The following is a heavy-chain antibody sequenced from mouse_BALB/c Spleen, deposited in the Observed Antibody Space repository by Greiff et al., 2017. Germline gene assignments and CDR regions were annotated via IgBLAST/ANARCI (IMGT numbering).Heavy chain of an antibody. CDR2: IDPSDSYT. D-gene: IGHD3-3*01. V-gene: IGHV1-69*02. CDR1: GYTFTSYW. CDR3: ARGAGGIDY. Sequence: QVQLQQPGAELVKPGASVKLSCKASGYTFTSYWMHWVKQRPGQGLEWIGEIDPSDSYTNYNQKFTGKATLTVDKSSSTAYMQLSSLTSEDSAVYYCARGAGGIDYWGQGTTLTVSS. J-gene: IGHJ2*01.